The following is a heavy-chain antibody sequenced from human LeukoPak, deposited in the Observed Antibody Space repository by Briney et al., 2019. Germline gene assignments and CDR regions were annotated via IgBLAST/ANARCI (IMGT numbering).Heavy chain of an antibody. D-gene: IGHD6-13*01. V-gene: IGHV3-11*04. CDR1: GGSFSGYY. CDR3: ARASIAAAGTGAFDV. Sequence: LSLTCAVYGGSFSGYYWSWIRQAPGKGLEWVSYISSSGSTIYYADSVKGRFTISRDNARNSLYLQMNSLRAEDTSVYYCARASIAAAGTGAFDVWGQGTMVTVSS. CDR2: ISSSGSTI. J-gene: IGHJ3*01.